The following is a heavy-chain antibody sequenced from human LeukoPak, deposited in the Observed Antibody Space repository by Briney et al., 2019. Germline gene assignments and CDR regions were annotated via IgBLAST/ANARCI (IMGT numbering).Heavy chain of an antibody. D-gene: IGHD3-22*01. CDR2: ISGSGDNT. CDR3: AKGSYYDSSGSFYFDY. J-gene: IGHJ4*02. CDR1: GFTFSSYA. Sequence: GGSLRLSCAASGFTFSSYAMSWVRQAPGKGLEWVSGISGSGDNTYYADSVKGRFTISRDNSKNTQYVQVNSLGTEDTAAYYCAKGSYYDSSGSFYFDYWGQGTLVTVSS. V-gene: IGHV3-23*01.